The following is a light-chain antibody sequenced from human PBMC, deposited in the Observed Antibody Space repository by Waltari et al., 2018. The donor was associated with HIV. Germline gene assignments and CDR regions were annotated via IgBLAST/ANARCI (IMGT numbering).Light chain of an antibody. J-gene: IGLJ3*02. V-gene: IGLV1-44*01. CDR1: SSNVRSNT. CDR3: ATRDDSLHGVV. CDR2: FKN. Sequence: QSVLTQPPSASGTPGQHVTIPCSRCSSNVRSNTVHWYQQRPGQAPKLLIYFKNPRHSGVPQRFSGSKSGTSASLTISGIQSEEEADYYCATRDDSLHGVVFGGGAKVTVL.